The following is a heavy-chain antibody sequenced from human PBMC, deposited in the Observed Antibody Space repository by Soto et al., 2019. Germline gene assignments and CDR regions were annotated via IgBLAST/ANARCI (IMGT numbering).Heavy chain of an antibody. J-gene: IGHJ5*02. Sequence: SVKVSCKASGGTFSSYAISWVRQAPGQGLEWMGGIIPIFGTANYAQKFQGRVTITADESTSTAYMELSSLRSEDTAVYYCARRPPTYCSSTSCYATWFDPWGQGTLVTVSS. V-gene: IGHV1-69*13. CDR1: GGTFSSYA. D-gene: IGHD2-2*01. CDR2: IIPIFGTA. CDR3: ARRPPTYCSSTSCYATWFDP.